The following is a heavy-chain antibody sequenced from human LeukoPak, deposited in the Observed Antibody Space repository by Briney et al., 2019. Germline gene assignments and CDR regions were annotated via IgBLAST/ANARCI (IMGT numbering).Heavy chain of an antibody. CDR2: IYYSGTT. J-gene: IGHJ4*02. CDR1: GGSISTSSYY. D-gene: IGHD5/OR15-5a*01. Sequence: SETLSLTCTVSGGSISTSSYYWGWIRQPPWKGLEWIAYIYYSGTTYYNPSLKSRVTISVDTSKNQFSLKLSSVTAADTAVYYCARVAHDLYPYYFDYWGQGTLVTVSS. V-gene: IGHV4-39*07. CDR3: ARVAHDLYPYYFDY.